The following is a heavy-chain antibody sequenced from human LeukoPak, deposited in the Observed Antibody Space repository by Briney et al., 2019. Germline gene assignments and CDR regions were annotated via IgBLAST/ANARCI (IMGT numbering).Heavy chain of an antibody. V-gene: IGHV4-61*02. CDR2: IYTSGNT. D-gene: IGHD4-17*01. CDR3: ARTRGVPYGDYLNDY. Sequence: SETLSLTCTVSGGSISSGSYYWSWIRQPAGKGLEWIGRIYTSGNTNYNPSLKSRITISVDTSKSQFSLKLSSVTAADTAVYYCARTRGVPYGDYLNDYWGQGTLVTVSS. J-gene: IGHJ4*02. CDR1: GGSISSGSYY.